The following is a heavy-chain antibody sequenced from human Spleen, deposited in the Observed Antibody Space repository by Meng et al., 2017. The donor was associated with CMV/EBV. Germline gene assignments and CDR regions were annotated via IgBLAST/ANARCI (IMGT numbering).Heavy chain of an antibody. CDR2: ISSSSSYI. Sequence: GESLKISCAASGFTFSSYSMNWVRQAPGKGLEWVSSISSSSSYIYYADSVKGRFTISRDNAKNSLYLQMDSLRAEDTAVYYCARPANYDFWSGYFYYYYGMDVWDQGTTVTVSS. V-gene: IGHV3-21*01. CDR3: ARPANYDFWSGYFYYYYGMDV. CDR1: GFTFSSYS. D-gene: IGHD3-3*01. J-gene: IGHJ6*02.